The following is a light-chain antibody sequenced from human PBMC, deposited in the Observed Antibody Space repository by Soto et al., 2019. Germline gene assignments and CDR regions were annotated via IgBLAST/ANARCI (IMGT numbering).Light chain of an antibody. CDR2: DSS. CDR1: QSVSIY. Sequence: EIVWTQSPATLSLSPLERARLSFRSIQSVSIYLACYQQKPGQAPRLLIYDSSNRATGIPARFSGSGSGTDFTLTISSLEPEDFAVYYCQQRSNWPITFGQGTRLEI. J-gene: IGKJ5*01. CDR3: QQRSNWPIT. V-gene: IGKV3-11*01.